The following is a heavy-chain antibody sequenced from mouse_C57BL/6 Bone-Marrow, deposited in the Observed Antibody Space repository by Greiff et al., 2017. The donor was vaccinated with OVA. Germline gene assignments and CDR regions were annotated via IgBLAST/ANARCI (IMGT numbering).Heavy chain of an antibody. CDR1: GYTFTSYW. J-gene: IGHJ4*01. V-gene: IGHV1-69*01. CDR3: ARRRNYDYDEGGYYAMDY. Sequence: QVQLQQPGAELVMPGASVKLSCKASGYTFTSYWMHWVKQRPGQGLEWIGEIDPSDSYTNYNQKFKGKSTLTVDKSSSTAYMQLSSLTSEDSAVYYCARRRNYDYDEGGYYAMDYWGQGTSVTVSS. CDR2: IDPSDSYT. D-gene: IGHD2-4*01.